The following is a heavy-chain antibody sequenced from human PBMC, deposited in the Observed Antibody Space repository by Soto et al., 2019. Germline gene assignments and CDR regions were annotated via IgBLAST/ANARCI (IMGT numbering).Heavy chain of an antibody. Sequence: ASVKVSCKASGYTFTSYYMHWVRQAPGQGLEWMGIINPSGGSTSYAQKFQGRVTMTRDTSTSTVYMELSSLRSGDTAVYYCATPARRPDYYYYGMDVWGQGTTVTVSS. J-gene: IGHJ6*02. CDR2: INPSGGST. CDR3: ATPARRPDYYYYGMDV. CDR1: GYTFTSYY. D-gene: IGHD6-6*01. V-gene: IGHV1-46*01.